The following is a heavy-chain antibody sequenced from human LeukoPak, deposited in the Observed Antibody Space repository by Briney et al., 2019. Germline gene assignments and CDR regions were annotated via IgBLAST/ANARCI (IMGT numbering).Heavy chain of an antibody. J-gene: IGHJ5*02. D-gene: IGHD1-7*01. CDR1: GGSISSSSYY. CDR2: IYYSGST. CDR3: ARIVEEYNWNYNWFDP. Sequence: SETLSLTCIVSGGSISSSSYYWGWIRQPPGKGLEWIGSIYYSGSTYYNPSLKSRVTISVDTSKNQFSLKLSSVTAADTAVYYCARIVEEYNWNYNWFDPWGQGTLVTVSS. V-gene: IGHV4-39*01.